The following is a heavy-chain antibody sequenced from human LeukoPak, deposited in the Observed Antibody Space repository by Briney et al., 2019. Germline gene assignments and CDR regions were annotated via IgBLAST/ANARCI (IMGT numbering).Heavy chain of an antibody. J-gene: IGHJ6*03. D-gene: IGHD4-17*01. V-gene: IGHV6-1*01. CDR2: TYYRSKWYN. Sequence: PSQTLSLTCAISGDSVSSNSAAWNWIRQSPSRGLEWLGRTYYRSKWYNDYAVSVKSRITINPDTSKNQFSLQLNSVTPEDTAVYYCARAPVLYGDYLGGGYYMDVWGKGTTVTVSS. CDR1: GDSVSSNSAA. CDR3: ARAPVLYGDYLGGGYYMDV.